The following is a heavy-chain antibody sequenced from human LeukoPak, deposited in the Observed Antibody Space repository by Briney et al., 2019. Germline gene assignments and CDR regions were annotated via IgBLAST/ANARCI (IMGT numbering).Heavy chain of an antibody. CDR3: ARGCRDYPPYGMDV. CDR2: IYYSGST. Sequence: SEPLSLTCTVSGGSISSSSYYWGWIRQPPGKGLEWIGSIYYSGSTYYNPSLKSRVTISVDTSKNQFSLKLSSVTAADTAVYYCARGCRDYPPYGMDVWGQGTTVTVSS. V-gene: IGHV4-39*07. J-gene: IGHJ6*02. CDR1: GGSISSSSYY. D-gene: IGHD4-17*01.